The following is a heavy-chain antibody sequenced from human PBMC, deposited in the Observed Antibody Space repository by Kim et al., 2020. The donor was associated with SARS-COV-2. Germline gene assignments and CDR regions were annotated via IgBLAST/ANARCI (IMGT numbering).Heavy chain of an antibody. D-gene: IGHD3-16*01. CDR2: IYHIVST. J-gene: IGHJ6*01. CDR3: PIGCVWCPGSC. CDR1: GGSFNEYY. V-gene: IGHV4-34*01. Sequence: SETLALTCAVYGGSFNEYYWPWIRQPPGKGLEWIGEIYHIVSTNYNRSLKIRVTISVDTSKNHFSLELTAATASDTAVDYCPIGCVWCPGSCWG.